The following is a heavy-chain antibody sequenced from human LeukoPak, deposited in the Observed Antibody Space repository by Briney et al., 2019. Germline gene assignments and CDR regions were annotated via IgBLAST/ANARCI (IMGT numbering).Heavy chain of an antibody. CDR3: ARLPYVAGTDYYYYYGMDG. J-gene: IGHJ6*02. V-gene: IGHV4-59*01. D-gene: IGHD6-19*01. CDR2: IYYSGST. Sequence: SETLSLTCTVSGVSISSYYWSWIRQPPGKGLEWIGYIYYSGSTNYNPSLKSRVTISVDTSKNQFSLKLSSVTAADTAVYYCARLPYVAGTDYYYYYGMDGWGQGTTVTVSS. CDR1: GVSISSYY.